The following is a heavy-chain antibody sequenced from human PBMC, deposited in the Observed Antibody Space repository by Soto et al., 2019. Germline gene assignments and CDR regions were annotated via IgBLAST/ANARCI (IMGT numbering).Heavy chain of an antibody. CDR2: FDPEDGET. Sequence: ASVKVSCKVSGYTLTELSMHWLRQAPGKGLEWMGGFDPEDGETIYAQKFQGRVTMTEDTSTDTAYMELSSLRSEDTAVYYCATWSGIINGEYFQHWGQGTLVTVSS. CDR1: GYTLTELS. J-gene: IGHJ1*01. D-gene: IGHD1-20*01. CDR3: ATWSGIINGEYFQH. V-gene: IGHV1-24*01.